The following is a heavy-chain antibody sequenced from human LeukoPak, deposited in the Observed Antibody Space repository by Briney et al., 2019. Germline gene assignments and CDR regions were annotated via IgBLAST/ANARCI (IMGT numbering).Heavy chain of an antibody. J-gene: IGHJ4*02. Sequence: ASVKVSCKASGYTFTGYYMHWVRQAPGQGLEWMGWINPNSGGTNYAQKFQGRVTMTRDTSISTAYMELSRLRSDDTAVYYCASGYCSGGSCLITRFDYWGQGTLVTVSS. V-gene: IGHV1-2*02. CDR3: ASGYCSGGSCLITRFDY. D-gene: IGHD2-15*01. CDR1: GYTFTGYY. CDR2: INPNSGGT.